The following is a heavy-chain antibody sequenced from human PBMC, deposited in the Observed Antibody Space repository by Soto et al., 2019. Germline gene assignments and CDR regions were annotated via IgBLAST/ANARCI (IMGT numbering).Heavy chain of an antibody. D-gene: IGHD2-15*01. V-gene: IGHV3-30-3*01. CDR2: ISYDGSNK. Sequence: QVQLVESGGGVVQPGKSLRLSCAASGFAFSHYPVHWVRKAPGKGLEWVAVISYDGSNKYYEDSVKGRFTIFRYNSKNTLYLQMNSLRDEDTAVYYCVREGDCSGGSCSIFDSWGQGPLVIVSS. J-gene: IGHJ4*02. CDR3: VREGDCSGGSCSIFDS. CDR1: GFAFSHYP.